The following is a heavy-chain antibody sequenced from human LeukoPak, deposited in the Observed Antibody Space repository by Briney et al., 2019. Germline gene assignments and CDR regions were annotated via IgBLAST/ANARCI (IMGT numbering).Heavy chain of an antibody. CDR3: ARGRYSYGPMGGFDY. J-gene: IGHJ4*02. D-gene: IGHD5-18*01. Sequence: PGGSLRLSRAASGFTFSSYSMNWVRQAPGKGLEWVSSISSSSSYIYYADSVKGRFTISRDNAKNSLYLQMNSLRAEDTAVYYCARGRYSYGPMGGFDYWGQGTLVTVSS. CDR1: GFTFSSYS. CDR2: ISSSSSYI. V-gene: IGHV3-21*01.